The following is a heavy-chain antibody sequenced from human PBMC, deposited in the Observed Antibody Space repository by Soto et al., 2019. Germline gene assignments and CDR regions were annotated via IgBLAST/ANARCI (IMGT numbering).Heavy chain of an antibody. D-gene: IGHD3-22*01. V-gene: IGHV1-69*13. CDR1: GGTFSSYA. CDR3: ARDRDYYDSSGYPDY. CDR2: IIPIFGTA. J-gene: IGHJ4*02. Sequence: SVKVSCKASGGTFSSYAISWVRQAPGQGLEWKGRIIPIFGTANYAQKFQGRVTITADESTSTAYMELSSLRSEDTAVYYCARDRDYYDSSGYPDYWGQGTLVTVSS.